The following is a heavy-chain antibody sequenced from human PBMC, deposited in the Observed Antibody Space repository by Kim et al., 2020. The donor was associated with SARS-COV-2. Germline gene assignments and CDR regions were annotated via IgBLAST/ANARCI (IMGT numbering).Heavy chain of an antibody. V-gene: IGHV4-39*01. CDR3: ATTMVRGVIINPRWFDP. CDR1: GGSISSSSYY. J-gene: IGHJ5*02. Sequence: SETLSLTCTVSGGSISSSSYYWGWIRQPPGKGLEWIGSIYYSGSTYYNPSLKSRVTISVDTSKNRFSLKLSSVTAADTAVYYCATTMVRGVIINPRWFDPWGQGTLVTVSS. CDR2: IYYSGST. D-gene: IGHD3-10*01.